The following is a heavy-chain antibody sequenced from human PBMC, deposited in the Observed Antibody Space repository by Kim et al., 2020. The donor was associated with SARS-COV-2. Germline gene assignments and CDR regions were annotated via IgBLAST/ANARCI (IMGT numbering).Heavy chain of an antibody. J-gene: IGHJ4*02. CDR3: ARRPGKSIFRGGAKFYFDS. CDR2: IYYSGST. D-gene: IGHD3-3*01. CDR1: GGSISSTDYY. Sequence: SETLSLTCTVSGGSISSTDYYWHWIRQPPGKGLECIGNIYYSGSTYYNPSLMSRVSISLDTSKNQFSLNLTSVTAADTAVYYCARRPGKSIFRGGAKFYFDSWGRGTRVTVSS. V-gene: IGHV4-39*01.